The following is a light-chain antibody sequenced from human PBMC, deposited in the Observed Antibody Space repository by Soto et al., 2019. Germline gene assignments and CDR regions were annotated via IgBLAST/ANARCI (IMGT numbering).Light chain of an antibody. J-gene: IGKJ4*01. CDR2: GAS. CDR1: QSVSTN. CDR3: QHYNNLPLT. V-gene: IGKV3-15*01. Sequence: EIVMTQSPATLSVSPGESATLSCRASQSVSTNLAWYQQKPGQAPRLLIYGASTRATGIPARFSGSGSGTEFTLTIDSLQSEDFAVYFCQHYNNLPLTFGGGTKVDIK.